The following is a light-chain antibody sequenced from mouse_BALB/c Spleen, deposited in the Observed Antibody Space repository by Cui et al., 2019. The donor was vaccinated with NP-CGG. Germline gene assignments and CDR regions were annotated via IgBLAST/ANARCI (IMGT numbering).Light chain of an antibody. CDR2: GTN. CDR3: ALWYSNHWV. Sequence: AVVTQESALTTSPGETVTLTCRSSTGAVTTNNYANWVQEKPDHLFTGLIGGTNNRAPGVPARFSGSLIGDKAALTITGAQTEDEAIYFCALWYSNHWVFGGGTKVTVL. CDR1: TGAVTTNNY. J-gene: IGLJ1*01. V-gene: IGLV1*01.